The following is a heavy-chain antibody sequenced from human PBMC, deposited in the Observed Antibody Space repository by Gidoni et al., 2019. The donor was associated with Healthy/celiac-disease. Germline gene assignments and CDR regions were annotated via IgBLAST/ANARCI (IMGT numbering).Heavy chain of an antibody. CDR1: GFSLSTSGVG. CDR3: AHTLGYDSSGYPRVFDY. D-gene: IGHD3-22*01. J-gene: IGHJ4*02. V-gene: IGHV2-5*02. Sequence: QITLKESGPTLVKPTQTLTLTCPFSGFSLSTSGVGVGWIRQPPGKALEWLALIYWDDDKRYSPSLKSRLTITKDTSKNQVVLTMTNMDPVDTATYYCAHTLGYDSSGYPRVFDYWGQGTLVTVSS. CDR2: IYWDDDK.